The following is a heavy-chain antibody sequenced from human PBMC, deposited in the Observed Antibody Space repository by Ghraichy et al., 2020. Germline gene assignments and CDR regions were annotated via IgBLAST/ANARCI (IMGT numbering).Heavy chain of an antibody. CDR1: GYTFTTHA. J-gene: IGHJ4*02. Sequence: ASVKVSCKASGYTFTTHAISWVRQAPGQGLEWMGWISTNDGSTKYAQKLQGRLTMTKDISTTTAYMELRSLTSDDTAMYYCARWDREGYWGQGTLVTVSS. V-gene: IGHV1-18*04. CDR2: ISTNDGST. D-gene: IGHD1-14*01. CDR3: ARWDREGY.